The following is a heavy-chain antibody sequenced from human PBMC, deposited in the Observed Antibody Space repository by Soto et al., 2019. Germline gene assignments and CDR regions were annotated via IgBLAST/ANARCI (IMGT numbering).Heavy chain of an antibody. V-gene: IGHV1-69*04. D-gene: IGHD4-17*01. CDR3: ARDRNYGDYAIWAFDI. CDR1: GGTFSSYT. CDR2: IIPILGVA. Sequence: ASVKVSCKASGGTFSSYTISWVRQAPGQGLEWMGRIIPILGVANYAQKFQGRVTITADKSTSTAYMELSSLRSEDTAVYYCARDRNYGDYAIWAFDIWGQGTMVTVSS. J-gene: IGHJ3*02.